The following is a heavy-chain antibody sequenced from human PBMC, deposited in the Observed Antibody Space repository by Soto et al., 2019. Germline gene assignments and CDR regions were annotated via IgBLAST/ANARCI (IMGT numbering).Heavy chain of an antibody. J-gene: IGHJ5*02. CDR2: FHYSGNT. CDR3: ARESLLDTTLDMYNWFDP. V-gene: IGHV4-30-4*01. D-gene: IGHD5-18*01. CDR1: GGSISTGDYF. Sequence: SLTCTVSGGSISTGDYFWSWIRQPPGKGLEWVGNFHYSGNTYYNPSLKSRITISVDTSKNQFSLKLSSVTAADTAVYYCARESLLDTTLDMYNWFDPWGQGTLVTVSS.